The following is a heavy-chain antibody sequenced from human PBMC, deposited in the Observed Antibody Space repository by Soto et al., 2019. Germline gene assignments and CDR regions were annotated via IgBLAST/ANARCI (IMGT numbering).Heavy chain of an antibody. D-gene: IGHD6-13*01. V-gene: IGHV2-5*02. CDR3: ARKLAYFDY. CDR2: IYWDDDK. Sequence: GSGPTLVNPTQTLTLTCTFSGFSLSTSGVGVGWIRQPPGKALEWLALIYWDDDKRYSPSLKRRLTITKDTSKNQVVLTMTNMDPVDTATYYCARKLAYFDYWGQGTLVTVSS. J-gene: IGHJ4*02. CDR1: GFSLSTSGVG.